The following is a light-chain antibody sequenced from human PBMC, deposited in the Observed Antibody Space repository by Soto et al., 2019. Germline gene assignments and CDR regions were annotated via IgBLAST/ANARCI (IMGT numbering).Light chain of an antibody. CDR1: QAINNY. CDR3: QKYDSVLLT. Sequence: DIQMTQSPSSLSASVADRVTITCRASQAINNYVAWYQQKPGQCPQLLISAASTLQSGVPSRFSGSGSGTDFTLTISSLQPEDVATYYCQKYDSVLLTFGGGTKVDIK. J-gene: IGKJ4*01. V-gene: IGKV1-27*01. CDR2: AAS.